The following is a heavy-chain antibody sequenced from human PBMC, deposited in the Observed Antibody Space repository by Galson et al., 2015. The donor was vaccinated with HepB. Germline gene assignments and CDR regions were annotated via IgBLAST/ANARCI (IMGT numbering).Heavy chain of an antibody. V-gene: IGHV3-30-3*01. CDR1: GFTFSSYA. CDR2: ISYDGSNK. J-gene: IGHJ4*02. D-gene: IGHD3-22*01. Sequence: SLRLSCAASGFTFSSYAMHWVRQAPGKGLEWVAVISYDGSNKYYADSVKGRFTISRDNSKNTLYLQMNSLRAEDTAVYYCARGMREVYYDSTRFEGLVYWGQGTLVTVSS. CDR3: ARGMREVYYDSTRFEGLVY.